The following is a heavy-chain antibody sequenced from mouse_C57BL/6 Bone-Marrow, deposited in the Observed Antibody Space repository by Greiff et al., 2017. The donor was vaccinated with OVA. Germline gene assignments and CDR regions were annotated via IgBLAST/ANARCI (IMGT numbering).Heavy chain of an antibody. D-gene: IGHD1-1*01. CDR2: INPNNGGT. Sequence: EVKLQQSGPELVKPGASVKISCKASGYTFTDYYMNWVKQSHGKSLEWIGDINPNNGGTSYNQKFKGKATLTVDKSSSTAYMELRSLTSEDSAVYYCARAGYYPYFDYWGQGTTLTVSS. CDR3: ARAGYYPYFDY. J-gene: IGHJ2*01. CDR1: GYTFTDYY. V-gene: IGHV1-26*01.